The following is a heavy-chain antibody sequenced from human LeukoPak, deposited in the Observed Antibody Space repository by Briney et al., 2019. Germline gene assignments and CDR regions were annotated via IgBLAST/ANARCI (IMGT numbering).Heavy chain of an antibody. CDR2: ISYDGSIQ. Sequence: GGSLRLSCEASGFTFNNNGMHWVRQAPGKGLEWVAVISYDGSIQYYADSVKGRFTISRDNSKSTLYLQMDSLTPEDTAVYYCARGRTSTWSWDYWGQGTLVTVSS. J-gene: IGHJ4*02. D-gene: IGHD2-2*01. CDR3: ARGRTSTWSWDY. V-gene: IGHV3-30*03. CDR1: GFTFNNNG.